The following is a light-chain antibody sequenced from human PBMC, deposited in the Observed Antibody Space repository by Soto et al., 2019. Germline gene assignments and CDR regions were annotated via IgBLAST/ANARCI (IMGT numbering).Light chain of an antibody. V-gene: IGLV2-14*03. CDR3: SSYTSSDTVT. CDR1: DSDVGGYDY. J-gene: IGLJ2*01. CDR2: DVT. Sequence: SVLTQPASVSGSPGQSITISCTGTDSDVGGYDYVSWYQHHPGKAPKLMIYDVTYRPSGVSNRFSGSKSGNTASLAISGLQAEDEADYYCSSYTSSDTVTFGGGTQLTVL.